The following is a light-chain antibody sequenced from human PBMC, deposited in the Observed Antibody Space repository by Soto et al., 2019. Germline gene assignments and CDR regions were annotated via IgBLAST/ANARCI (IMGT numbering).Light chain of an antibody. CDR3: QQYNNWPPIT. J-gene: IGKJ5*01. CDR2: GAS. CDR1: QSVTSN. Sequence: EIVMTQCPATMSVSPGDRATLSCRASQSVTSNLAWYQQKPGQASRLLIYGASTRATGIPARFSGSGSGTEFTLTISSLQSEDFAVYFCQQYNNWPPITFGQGTRLEIK. V-gene: IGKV3-15*01.